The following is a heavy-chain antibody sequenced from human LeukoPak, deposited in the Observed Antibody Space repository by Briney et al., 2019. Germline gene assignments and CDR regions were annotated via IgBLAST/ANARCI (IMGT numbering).Heavy chain of an antibody. CDR1: GGSISSGSYY. Sequence: PSETLSLTCAVSGGSISSGSYYWGWIHQPPGEGLEWIGTIYYSGSTYYNPSLKSRVTISVDTSNNQFSLRLSSVTAADTAVYYCARGGSITMVRGVTRYYFDYWGQGTLVTVSS. D-gene: IGHD3-10*01. CDR3: ARGGSITMVRGVTRYYFDY. CDR2: IYYSGST. J-gene: IGHJ4*02. V-gene: IGHV4-39*01.